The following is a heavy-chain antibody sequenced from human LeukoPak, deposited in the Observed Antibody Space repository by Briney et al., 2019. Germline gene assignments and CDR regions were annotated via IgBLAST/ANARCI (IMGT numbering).Heavy chain of an antibody. CDR2: INPNSGGT. J-gene: IGHJ5*01. Sequence: ASVKVSCKASGYTFTGYYMHWVRQAPGQGLEWMGWINPNSGGTNYAQKFQGRVTMTRDTSISTVYMELNRLRSDDTAVYYCARASGSYWWFDSWGQGTLVTVSS. CDR3: ARASGSYWWFDS. CDR1: GYTFTGYY. D-gene: IGHD1-26*01. V-gene: IGHV1-2*02.